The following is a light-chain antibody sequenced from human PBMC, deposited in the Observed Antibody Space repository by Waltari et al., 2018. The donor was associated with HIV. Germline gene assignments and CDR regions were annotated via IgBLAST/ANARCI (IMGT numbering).Light chain of an antibody. V-gene: IGLV1-47*01. CDR1: SSNLGSNY. J-gene: IGLJ3*02. Sequence: QSVLTQPPSASGTPGQRVTISCSGSSSNLGSNYVYWYQQLPGTAPKLLIYRNNQLPSGAPDRFAGSKSGTSASLAISGLRSEDEADYYCAAWDDSLSGPWVFGGGTELTVL. CDR2: RNN. CDR3: AAWDDSLSGPWV.